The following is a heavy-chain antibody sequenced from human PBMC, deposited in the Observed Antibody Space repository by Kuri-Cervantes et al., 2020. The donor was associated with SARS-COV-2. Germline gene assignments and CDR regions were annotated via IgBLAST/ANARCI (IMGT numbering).Heavy chain of an antibody. CDR3: AKMYAIYYYYYYMDV. J-gene: IGHJ6*03. V-gene: IGHV3-23*01. CDR2: ISGSGGSA. D-gene: IGHD2-8*01. CDR1: GFTFSSYA. Sequence: GESLKISCAASGFTFSSYAMSWVRQAPGKGLEWVSAISGSGGSAYYADSVKGRFTISRDNSKNTLYLKMDSLRAEDTAVYYCAKMYAIYYYYYYMDVWGKGTTVTVAS.